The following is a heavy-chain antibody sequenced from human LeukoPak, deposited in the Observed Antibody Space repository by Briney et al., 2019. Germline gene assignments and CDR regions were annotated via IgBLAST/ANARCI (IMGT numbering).Heavy chain of an antibody. Sequence: ASVNVSCKASGGTFSSYAISRVRQAPGQGLEWMGGIIPIFGTANYAQKFQGRVTITTDESTSTAYMELSSLRSEDTAVYYCARERTPRDYYDSSGYAESGAFDIWGQGTVVTVSS. CDR1: GGTFSSYA. D-gene: IGHD3-22*01. J-gene: IGHJ3*02. CDR3: ARERTPRDYYDSSGYAESGAFDI. V-gene: IGHV1-69*05. CDR2: IIPIFGTA.